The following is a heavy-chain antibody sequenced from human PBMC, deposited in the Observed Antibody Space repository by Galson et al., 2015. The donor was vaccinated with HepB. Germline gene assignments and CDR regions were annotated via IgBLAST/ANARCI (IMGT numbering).Heavy chain of an antibody. Sequence: SVKVSCKASGYTFTSYDINWVRQATGQGLEWMGWMNPNSGNTGYAQKFQGRVTMTRNTSISTAYMELSSLRSEDTAVYYCARVPPEDTDYYGMDVWGQGTTVTVSS. CDR3: ARVPPEDTDYYGMDV. J-gene: IGHJ6*02. V-gene: IGHV1-8*01. CDR1: GYTFTSYD. CDR2: MNPNSGNT.